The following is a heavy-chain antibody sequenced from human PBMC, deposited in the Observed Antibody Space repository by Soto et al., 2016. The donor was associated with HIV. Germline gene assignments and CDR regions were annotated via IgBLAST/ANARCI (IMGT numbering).Heavy chain of an antibody. CDR3: ARDNDFFGSGNHYYDY. Sequence: EVQLVESGGRVVRPGGSLRLSCAASGFTIDEYGMSWFRQVPGKGLEWVSGMNWNGGITGHADSVKGRFTISRDNAKKALYLQMNSLRPEDTAFYYCARDNDFFGSGNHYYDYWGQGTLVTVSS. J-gene: IGHJ4*02. CDR2: MNWNGGIT. CDR1: GFTIDEYG. D-gene: IGHD3-10*01. V-gene: IGHV3-20*04.